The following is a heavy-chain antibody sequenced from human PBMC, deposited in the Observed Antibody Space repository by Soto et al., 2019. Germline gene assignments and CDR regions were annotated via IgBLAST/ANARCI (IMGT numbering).Heavy chain of an antibody. CDR2: VYNSWNT. V-gene: IGHV4-59*01. Sequence: SETLSLTCYVSDGSISGYYWSWIRQPPGKGLEWIGYVYNSWNTYYNPSLESRVTISVETSKNQISLKLRSVTAADTAVYYCTRPNQGDYAFDIWGQGTMVTVSS. D-gene: IGHD2-21*02. CDR3: TRPNQGDYAFDI. CDR1: DGSISGYY. J-gene: IGHJ3*02.